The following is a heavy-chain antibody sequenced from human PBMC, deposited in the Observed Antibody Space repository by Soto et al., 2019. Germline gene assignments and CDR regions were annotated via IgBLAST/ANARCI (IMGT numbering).Heavy chain of an antibody. CDR1: GFTFTNAW. J-gene: IGHJ4*01. CDR2: IKSKTDGVTT. Sequence: GGSLRLSCAASGFTFTNAWMSWVRQAPGKELEWVGRIKSKTDGVTTDYAAPVKGRFTISRDDSKNMLYLQADSLKTEDTAVYYCTTHIMFVQWLLIWEHWGHGTLVTVSS. D-gene: IGHD3-10*02. V-gene: IGHV3-15*01. CDR3: TTHIMFVQWLLIWEH.